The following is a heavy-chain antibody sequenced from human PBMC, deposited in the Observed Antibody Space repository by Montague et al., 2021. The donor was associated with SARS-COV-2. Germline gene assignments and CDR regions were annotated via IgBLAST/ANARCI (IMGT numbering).Heavy chain of an antibody. CDR2: TYYRSKWHN. Sequence: ISGDSVSSNSAAWNWIRQSPSRGLEWLGRTYYRSKWHNDYAVSVKSRITINPDTSKNQFSLQLKSETPEDTAVYYCARGWVATIPHMDNWGQGSLVIVSS. D-gene: IGHD5-12*01. V-gene: IGHV6-1*01. J-gene: IGHJ4*02. CDR3: ARGWVATIPHMDN. CDR1: GDSVSSNSAA.